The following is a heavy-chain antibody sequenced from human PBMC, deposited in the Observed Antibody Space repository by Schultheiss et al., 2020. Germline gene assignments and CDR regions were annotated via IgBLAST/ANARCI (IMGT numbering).Heavy chain of an antibody. D-gene: IGHD3-10*01. CDR1: GFTFSDYY. Sequence: GGSLRLSCAASGFTFSDYYMSWIRQAPGKGLEWVANIKQDGSEKYYVDSVKGRFTISRDNAKNSLYLQMSSLRADDTAVYYCVRNVWSPPDYWGQGTLVTVSS. J-gene: IGHJ4*02. CDR2: IKQDGSEK. CDR3: VRNVWSPPDY. V-gene: IGHV3-7*01.